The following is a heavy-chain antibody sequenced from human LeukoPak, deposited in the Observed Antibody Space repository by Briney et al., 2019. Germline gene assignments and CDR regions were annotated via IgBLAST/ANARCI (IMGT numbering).Heavy chain of an antibody. CDR3: ARGHRTKDY. CDR1: GGSISSSSYY. Sequence: SETLSLTCTVSGGSISSSSYYWGWIRQPPGKGLEWIGSIYYSGSTYYNPSLKSRVTISVDTSKNQFSLKLSSVTAADTAVYYCARGHRTKDYWGQGTLVTVSS. V-gene: IGHV4-39*07. D-gene: IGHD1-14*01. CDR2: IYYSGST. J-gene: IGHJ4*02.